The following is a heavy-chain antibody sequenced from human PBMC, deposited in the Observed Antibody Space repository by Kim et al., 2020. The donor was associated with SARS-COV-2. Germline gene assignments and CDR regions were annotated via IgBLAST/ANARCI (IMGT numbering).Heavy chain of an antibody. Sequence: GGSLRLSCAASGFTFSSYAMNWVRQAPGKGLEWVAVISYDGSNKYYADSVKGRFTISRDNSKNTLYLQMNSLRAEDTAVYYCARSGAGSYWNWFDSCDQG. CDR1: GFTFSSYA. CDR3: ARSGAGSYWNWFDS. V-gene: IGHV3-30-3*01. J-gene: IGHJ5*02. CDR2: ISYDGSNK. D-gene: IGHD3-10*01.